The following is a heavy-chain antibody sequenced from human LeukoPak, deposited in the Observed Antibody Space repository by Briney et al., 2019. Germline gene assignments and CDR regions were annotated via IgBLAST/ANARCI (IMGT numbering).Heavy chain of an antibody. J-gene: IGHJ2*01. Sequence: PGGSLRLSCAASGFTFSSYWMSWVRQAPGKGLEWVANIKQDGSEKYYVDSVKGRFTISRDNAKKSLFLQMSSLRAEDTAVYYCARDLSYDYGDYGLGSFDLWGRGTLVTVSS. CDR2: IKQDGSEK. CDR3: ARDLSYDYGDYGLGSFDL. D-gene: IGHD4-17*01. CDR1: GFTFSSYW. V-gene: IGHV3-7*01.